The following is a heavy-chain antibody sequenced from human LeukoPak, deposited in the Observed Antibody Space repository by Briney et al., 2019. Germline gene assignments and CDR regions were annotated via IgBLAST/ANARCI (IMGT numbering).Heavy chain of an antibody. V-gene: IGHV3-21*01. CDR3: ARDYDILTGYSYYFDY. D-gene: IGHD3-9*01. Sequence: GGSLRLSCAASGFTFSGYDMNSARQARGKGLEWVSSVRGRSSYIYYADAIKGRFTISRDNGKNSLYLQMNSLRAEETAVYYCARDYDILTGYSYYFDYWGQGTLVTVSS. J-gene: IGHJ4*02. CDR1: GFTFSGYD. CDR2: VRGRSSYI.